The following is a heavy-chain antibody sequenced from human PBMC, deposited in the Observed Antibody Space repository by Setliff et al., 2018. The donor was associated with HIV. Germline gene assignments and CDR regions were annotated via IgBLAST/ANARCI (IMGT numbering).Heavy chain of an antibody. V-gene: IGHV3-74*03. J-gene: IGHJ4*02. CDR1: GFTFSNYW. D-gene: IGHD6-19*01. CDR2: INEDGSIT. Sequence: PGGSLRLSCVVSGFTFSNYWMNWVRQAPGKGLVWVSRINEDGSITTHADSVRGRFAISRDNFKNTVYLQVHSLRIEDTAVYYCARDLASPDYSSGCPGYWGQGTLVTV. CDR3: ARDLASPDYSSGCPGY.